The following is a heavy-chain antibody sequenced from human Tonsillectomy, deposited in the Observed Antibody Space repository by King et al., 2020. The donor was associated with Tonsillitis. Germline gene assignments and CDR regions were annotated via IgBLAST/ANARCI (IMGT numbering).Heavy chain of an antibody. CDR1: GFTFSIYS. CDR3: VPYYDILTGFYPSWFDP. J-gene: IGHJ5*02. Sequence: VQLVESGGGLVKPGGSLRLSCAASGFTFSIYSMNWVRQAPGKGLEWVSSISSSRSCIYYADSVRGRFTISRDNSKNSLYLRMNSLRAEDTAVYYCVPYYDILTGFYPSWFDPWGQGTLVTVSS. D-gene: IGHD3-9*01. CDR2: ISSSRSCI. V-gene: IGHV3-21*01.